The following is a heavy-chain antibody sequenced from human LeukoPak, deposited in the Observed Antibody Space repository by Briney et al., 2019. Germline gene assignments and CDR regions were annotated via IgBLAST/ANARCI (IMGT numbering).Heavy chain of an antibody. CDR3: ARGIIRSGDYVCYYYYMDV. V-gene: IGHV1-2*02. CDR2: INPNSGGT. Sequence: ASVKVSCKASGYTFTGYYMHWVRQPPGQGLEWMGWINPNSGGTNYAQKFQGRVTMTRDTSISTAYMELSRLRSDDTAVYYCARGIIRSGDYVCYYYYMDVWGKGTTVTVSS. J-gene: IGHJ6*03. CDR1: GYTFTGYY. D-gene: IGHD4-17*01.